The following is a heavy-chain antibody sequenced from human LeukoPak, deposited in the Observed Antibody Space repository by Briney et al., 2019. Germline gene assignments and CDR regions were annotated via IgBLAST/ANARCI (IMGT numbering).Heavy chain of an antibody. CDR3: AQEARIAAAGRGWFDP. D-gene: IGHD6-13*01. CDR2: IYWNDDK. CDR1: GFSLSTSGVG. J-gene: IGHJ5*02. V-gene: IGHV2-5*01. Sequence: SGPTLVNPTHTLTLTCTFSGFSLSTSGVGVGWTREPPGNALEWLALIYWNDDKRYSPSLKSRLTITKDTSKNQVVLTMTNMGPVHTATHYCAQEARIAAAGRGWFDPWGQGTLVTVSS.